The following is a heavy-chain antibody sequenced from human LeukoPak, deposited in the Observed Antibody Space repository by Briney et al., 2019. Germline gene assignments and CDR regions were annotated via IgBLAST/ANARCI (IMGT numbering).Heavy chain of an antibody. CDR1: GGTFSSYA. J-gene: IGHJ6*02. D-gene: IGHD5-24*01. V-gene: IGHV1-69*13. CDR2: IIPIFGTA. CDR3: ARGFRDGYNSDYYYGMDV. Sequence: SVKVSCKASGGTFSSYAISWVRQAPGQGLEWMGGIIPIFGTANYAQKFQGRVTITADESTSTAYMELSRLRSEDTAVYYCARGFRDGYNSDYYYGMDVWGQGTTVTVSS.